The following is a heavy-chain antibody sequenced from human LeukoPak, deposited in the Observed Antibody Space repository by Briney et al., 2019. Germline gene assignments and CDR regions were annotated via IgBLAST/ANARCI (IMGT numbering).Heavy chain of an antibody. D-gene: IGHD7-27*01. CDR3: ARGELGISAFDI. V-gene: IGHV4-34*01. CDR2: INHSGST. Sequence: SETLSLTCAASGVAFSGYYCSWIRQPPGKGLKWFGEINHSGSTNYHPSLKSRVTISLDTSTNPLSLKLRSVTAADTAVYYCARGELGISAFDIWGQGTMVTVPS. J-gene: IGHJ3*02. CDR1: GVAFSGYY.